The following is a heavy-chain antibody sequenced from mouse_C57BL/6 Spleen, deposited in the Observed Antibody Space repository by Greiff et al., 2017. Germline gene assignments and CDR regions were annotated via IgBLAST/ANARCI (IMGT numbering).Heavy chain of an antibody. CDR2: IDPSDSET. CDR3: SRSHYYGRSGGFDY. V-gene: IGHV1-52*01. Sequence: QVQLQQPGAELVRPGSSVKLSCKASGYTFTSYWMHWVKQRPIQGLEWIGNIDPSDSETHYNQKFKDKATLTVDKSSSTAYMQLSSLTSADSAVYYCSRSHYYGRSGGFDYWGQGTTLTVSS. J-gene: IGHJ2*01. CDR1: GYTFTSYW. D-gene: IGHD1-1*01.